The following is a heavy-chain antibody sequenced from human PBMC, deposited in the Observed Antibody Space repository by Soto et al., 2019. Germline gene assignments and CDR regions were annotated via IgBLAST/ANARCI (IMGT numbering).Heavy chain of an antibody. CDR2: ISSSSSTI. V-gene: IGHV3-48*02. J-gene: IGHJ4*02. CDR1: GFTFSSYS. D-gene: IGHD3-22*01. CDR3: ARDNSGYDSSGYYSLAS. Sequence: GSLRLSCAASGFTFSSYSMNWVRQAPGKGLEWVSYISSSSSTIYYADSVKGRFTISRDNAKNSLYLQMNSLRDEDTAVYYCARDNSGYDSSGYYSLASWGQGTLVTVYS.